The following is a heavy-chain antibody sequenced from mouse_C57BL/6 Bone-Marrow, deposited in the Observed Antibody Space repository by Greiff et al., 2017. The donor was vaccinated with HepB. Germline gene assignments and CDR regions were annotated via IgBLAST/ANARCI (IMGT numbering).Heavy chain of an antibody. J-gene: IGHJ2*01. CDR3: ASQGESYYLDD. V-gene: IGHV1-7*01. CDR1: GYTFTSYW. Sequence: QVQLQQPGAELVKPGASVKLSCKASGYTFTSYWMHWVKQRPGQGLEWIGYINPSSGYTKYNQKFKNKATLTADKSSSTAYMQLSSLTYEDSAVYYCASQGESYYLDDWGQGTTLTVSS. CDR2: INPSSGYT.